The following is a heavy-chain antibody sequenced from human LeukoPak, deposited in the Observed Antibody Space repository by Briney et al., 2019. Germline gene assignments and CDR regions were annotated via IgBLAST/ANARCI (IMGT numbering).Heavy chain of an antibody. CDR2: IYYSGST. CDR1: GDSISSSSYY. J-gene: IGHJ4*02. V-gene: IGHV4-39*01. D-gene: IGHD3-22*01. Sequence: PSETLALTCTVSGDSISSSSYYWGWLRQPPGKGLEWIGSIYYSGSTYYNPSLKSRVTISVDTSKNQFSLKLSSVTAAHTAVYYCARGLRHYDSSGYYYYWGQGSLVTVSS. CDR3: ARGLRHYDSSGYYYY.